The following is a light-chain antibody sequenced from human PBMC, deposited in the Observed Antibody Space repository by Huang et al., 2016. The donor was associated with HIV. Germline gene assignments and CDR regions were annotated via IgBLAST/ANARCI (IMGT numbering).Light chain of an antibody. CDR1: HSVTKD. V-gene: IGKV1-39*01. J-gene: IGKJ2*02. CDR2: WAS. Sequence: DIQMTQSPSSLSASVGDRVIITCRVSHSVTKDLNWYQHIPVKAPKLLIYWASTLKGGVSSRFSGSGSVTEFTLSISSLQPEDAATYYCQQSYRLPRTFGQGTSLEI. CDR3: QQSYRLPRT.